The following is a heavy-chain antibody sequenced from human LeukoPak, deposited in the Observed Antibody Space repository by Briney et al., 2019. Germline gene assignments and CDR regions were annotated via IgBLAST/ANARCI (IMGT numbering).Heavy chain of an antibody. J-gene: IGHJ5*02. Sequence: SETLSLTCTVSGGSISCHYWSWIRQPAGKGLEWIGRIYMTGSTNYNPSLKSRVTMSVDMSKNQFSLKLSSVTAADTAVYFCARVALFGSGSYYWFDPWGQGTLVTVSS. CDR1: GGSISCHY. V-gene: IGHV4-4*07. CDR2: IYMTGST. D-gene: IGHD3-10*01. CDR3: ARVALFGSGSYYWFDP.